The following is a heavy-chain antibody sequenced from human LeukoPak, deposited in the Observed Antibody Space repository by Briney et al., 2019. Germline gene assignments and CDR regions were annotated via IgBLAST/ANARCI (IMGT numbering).Heavy chain of an antibody. CDR3: ARGSRLLLWFGESPFGYYMDV. J-gene: IGHJ6*03. CDR1: GYTFTSYG. D-gene: IGHD3-10*01. V-gene: IGHV1-8*02. Sequence: ASVKVSCKASGYTFTSYGISWVRQAPGQGLEWMGWMNPNSGNTGYAQKFQGRVTMTRNTSISTAYMELSSLRSEDTAVYYCARGSRLLLWFGESPFGYYMDVWGKGTTVTISS. CDR2: MNPNSGNT.